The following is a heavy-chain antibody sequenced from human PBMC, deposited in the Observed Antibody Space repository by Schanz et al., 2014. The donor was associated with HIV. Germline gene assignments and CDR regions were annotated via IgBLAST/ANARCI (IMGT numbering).Heavy chain of an antibody. J-gene: IGHJ6*02. Sequence: EVQLVESGGGFVQPGGSLRLSCAASGFTFTSYDMHWVRQVPGKGLEWVSGIGTAGDTYYPGSVKGRFTISREDAKNSLYLQINSLTAGDTAVYYCARGAYCGGDCYSMYHYYDYYGMDVWGQGTTVTVSS. CDR1: GFTFTSYD. V-gene: IGHV3-13*01. CDR2: IGTAGDT. D-gene: IGHD2-21*02. CDR3: ARGAYCGGDCYSMYHYYDYYGMDV.